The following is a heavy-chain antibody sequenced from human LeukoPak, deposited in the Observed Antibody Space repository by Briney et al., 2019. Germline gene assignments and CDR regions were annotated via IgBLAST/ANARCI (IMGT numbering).Heavy chain of an antibody. CDR3: ARAGYSSGWYYFDY. V-gene: IGHV4-59*10. J-gene: IGHJ4*02. D-gene: IGHD6-19*01. Sequence: SETLSLTCAVYGGSISSYYWSWIRQPAGKGLEWIGRIYTSGSTNYNPSLKSRVTMSVDTSKNQFSLKLSSVTAADTAVYYCARAGYSSGWYYFDYWGQGTLVTVSS. CDR1: GGSISSYY. CDR2: IYTSGST.